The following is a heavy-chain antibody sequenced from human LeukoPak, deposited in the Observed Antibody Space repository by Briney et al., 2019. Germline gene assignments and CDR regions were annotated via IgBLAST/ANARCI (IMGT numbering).Heavy chain of an antibody. D-gene: IGHD2-2*01. CDR2: INPNSGGT. J-gene: IGHJ6*02. Sequence: ASVKVSCKASGHTFTDYYMHWVRQAPGQGLEWMGRINPNSGGTNYAQKFQGRVTMTRDTSISTAYMELSRLRSDDTAVYYCARVGPPDASGMDVWGQGTTVTVSS. V-gene: IGHV1-2*06. CDR1: GHTFTDYY. CDR3: ARVGPPDASGMDV.